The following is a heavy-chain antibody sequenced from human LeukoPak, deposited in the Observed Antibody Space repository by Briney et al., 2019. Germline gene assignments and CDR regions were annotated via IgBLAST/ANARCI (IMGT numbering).Heavy chain of an antibody. D-gene: IGHD4-17*01. CDR3: ARDYGDDAFDI. Sequence: GASVKVSCKASGYTFTGYYMHWVRQAPGQGLEWMGRINPNSGGTNYAQKFQGRVTMNRDTSISTAYMELSRLRTDDTAVYYCARDYGDDAFDIWGQGTMVTVSS. V-gene: IGHV1-2*06. CDR1: GYTFTGYY. J-gene: IGHJ3*02. CDR2: INPNSGGT.